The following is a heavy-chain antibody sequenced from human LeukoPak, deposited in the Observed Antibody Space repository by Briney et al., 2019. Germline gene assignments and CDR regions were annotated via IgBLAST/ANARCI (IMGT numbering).Heavy chain of an antibody. CDR2: ISYDGSNK. J-gene: IGHJ4*02. CDR1: GFTFSSYG. V-gene: IGHV3-30*18. Sequence: GGSLRLSCAASGFTFSSYGMHWVRQAPGKGLEWVAVISYDGSNKYYADSVKGRFTISRDNSKNTLYLQMNSLRAEDTAVYYCAKFGTLGYCSSTSCYMDYWGQGTLVTVSS. CDR3: AKFGTLGYCSSTSCYMDY. D-gene: IGHD2-2*02.